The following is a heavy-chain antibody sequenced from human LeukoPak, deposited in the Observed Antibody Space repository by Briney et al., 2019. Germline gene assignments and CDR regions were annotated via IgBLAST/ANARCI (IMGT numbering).Heavy chain of an antibody. Sequence: SVKVSCKASGGTFSSFAISWVRQAPGQGLEWMGGIIPIFGTANYAQKFQGRVTITADESTSTAYMELSSLRSEDTAVYYCASPARGYSYGYGYWGQATLVTVSS. V-gene: IGHV1-69*13. CDR2: IIPIFGTA. CDR1: GGTFSSFA. J-gene: IGHJ4*02. D-gene: IGHD5-18*01. CDR3: ASPARGYSYGYGY.